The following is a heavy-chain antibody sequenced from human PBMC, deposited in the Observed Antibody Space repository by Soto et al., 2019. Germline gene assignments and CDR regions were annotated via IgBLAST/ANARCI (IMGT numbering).Heavy chain of an antibody. J-gene: IGHJ5*02. V-gene: IGHV1-18*04. Sequence: ASVKVSCKASGYTFTSYGISWVRQAPGQGLEWMGWISAYNGNTNYAQKLQGRVTMTTDTSTSTAYMELRSLRSDDTAVYYCARDSRIAVAGTGWFDPWGQGPMVTVYS. D-gene: IGHD6-19*01. CDR3: ARDSRIAVAGTGWFDP. CDR2: ISAYNGNT. CDR1: GYTFTSYG.